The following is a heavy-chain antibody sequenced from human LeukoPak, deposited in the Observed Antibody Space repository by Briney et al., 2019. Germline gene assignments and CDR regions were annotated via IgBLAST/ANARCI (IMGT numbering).Heavy chain of an antibody. CDR2: LSWNGATV. J-gene: IGHJ4*02. V-gene: IGHV3-9*01. CDR1: GFTFDDYA. D-gene: IGHD3-10*01. CDR3: AKDIGIALRGATFEN. Sequence: GGSLRLSCAASGFTFDDYAMHWARQAPGKGLEWVSGLSWNGATVGYADSVKGRFTISRDNTKNSLYLQMSSLKTEDTALYYCAKDIGIALRGATFENWGQGTLVTVSS.